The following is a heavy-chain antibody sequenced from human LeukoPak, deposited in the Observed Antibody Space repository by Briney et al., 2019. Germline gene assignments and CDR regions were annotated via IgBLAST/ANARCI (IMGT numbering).Heavy chain of an antibody. Sequence: GGSLRLSCAVSGLTFSSSWMDWVRQAPGKGLEWVSSISSSSSYIYYADSVKGRFTISRDNAKNSLYLQMNSLRAEDTAVYYCARDVSVVVTAIPLDYWGQGTLVTVSS. CDR3: ARDVSVVVTAIPLDY. J-gene: IGHJ4*02. CDR2: ISSSSSYI. V-gene: IGHV3-21*01. CDR1: GLTFSSSW. D-gene: IGHD2-21*02.